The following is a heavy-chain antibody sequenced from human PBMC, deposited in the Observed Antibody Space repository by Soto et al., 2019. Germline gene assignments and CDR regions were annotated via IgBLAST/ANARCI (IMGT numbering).Heavy chain of an antibody. Sequence: GGSLRLSCAASGFTFSSYSMNWVRQAPGKGLEWVSSISSSSSYIYYADSVKGRFTISRDNAKNSLYLQMNSLRAEDTAVYYCARVTWFGEWARDAFDIWGQGTMVTVSS. CDR2: ISSSSSYI. V-gene: IGHV3-21*01. D-gene: IGHD3-10*01. CDR1: GFTFSSYS. J-gene: IGHJ3*02. CDR3: ARVTWFGEWARDAFDI.